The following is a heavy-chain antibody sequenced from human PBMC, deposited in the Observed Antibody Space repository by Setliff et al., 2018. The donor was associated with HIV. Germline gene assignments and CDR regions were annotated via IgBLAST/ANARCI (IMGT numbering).Heavy chain of an antibody. D-gene: IGHD6-13*01. CDR3: ATLAAAGESYDY. V-gene: IGHV4-4*02. CDR1: GGPIRSPNW. CDR2: IFHGGNT. Sequence: SETLSLTCTVSGGPIRSPNWWSWVRQPPGKGLEWIGEIFHGGNTNYSPSLESRVTLSVDKSKNQFSLRLSSVTAADTAVYYCATLAAAGESYDYWGQGSLVTVSA. J-gene: IGHJ4*02.